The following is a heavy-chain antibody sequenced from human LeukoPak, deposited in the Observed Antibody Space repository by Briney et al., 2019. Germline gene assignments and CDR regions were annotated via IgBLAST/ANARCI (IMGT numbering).Heavy chain of an antibody. V-gene: IGHV3-74*01. Sequence: GGSLRLSCAASGFTFTSYAMSWIRQAPGKGLVWVSRINNDGSSTNFADSVKGRFTISRDNAKNTVYLQMNSLRGEDTAVYYCVRDPPGEGVDYWGQGTLVAVSS. D-gene: IGHD2-21*01. CDR1: GFTFTSYA. CDR3: VRDPPGEGVDY. J-gene: IGHJ4*02. CDR2: INNDGSST.